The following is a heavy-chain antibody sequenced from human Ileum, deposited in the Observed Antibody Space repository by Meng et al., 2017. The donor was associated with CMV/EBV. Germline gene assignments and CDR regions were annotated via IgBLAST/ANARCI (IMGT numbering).Heavy chain of an antibody. CDR1: GFTFSSYG. CDR2: IRYDGSNK. Sequence: GESLKISCAASGFTFSSYGMHWVRQAPGKGLEWVAFIRYDGSNKYYADSVKGRFTISRDNSKSTLYLQMNSLRAEDTAVYYCAKDLRCSGGSCYTYYYYGMDVWGQGTTVTVSS. J-gene: IGHJ6*02. CDR3: AKDLRCSGGSCYTYYYYGMDV. V-gene: IGHV3-30*02. D-gene: IGHD2-15*01.